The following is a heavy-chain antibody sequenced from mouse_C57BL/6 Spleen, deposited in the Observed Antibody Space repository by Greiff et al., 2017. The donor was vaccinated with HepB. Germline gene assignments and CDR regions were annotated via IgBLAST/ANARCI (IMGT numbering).Heavy chain of an antibody. D-gene: IGHD2-10*01. Sequence: QVQLQQPGAELVKPGASVKLSCKASGYTFTGYWMQWVKQRPGQGLEWIGEIDPSDSYTNYNQKFKGKATLTVDTSSSTAYMQLSSLTSEDAAVYYCARPYPGYFDYWGQGTTLTVSS. CDR2: IDPSDSYT. V-gene: IGHV1-50*01. CDR3: ARPYPGYFDY. CDR1: GYTFTGYW. J-gene: IGHJ2*01.